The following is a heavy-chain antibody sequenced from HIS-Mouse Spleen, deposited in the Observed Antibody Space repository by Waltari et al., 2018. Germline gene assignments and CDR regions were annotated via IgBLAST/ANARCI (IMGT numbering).Heavy chain of an antibody. D-gene: IGHD6-13*01. J-gene: IGHJ2*01. CDR3: AREIPYSSSWYDWYFDL. V-gene: IGHV4-39*07. CDR1: GGPISSSRYH. Sequence: QLQLQESGPGLVKPSETLSLTCTVSGGPISSSRYHWGWSRQPPGKGLEWIGSIYYSGSTYYNPSLKSRVTISVDTSKNQFSLKLSSVTAADTAVYYCAREIPYSSSWYDWYFDLWGQGTLVTVSS. CDR2: IYYSGST.